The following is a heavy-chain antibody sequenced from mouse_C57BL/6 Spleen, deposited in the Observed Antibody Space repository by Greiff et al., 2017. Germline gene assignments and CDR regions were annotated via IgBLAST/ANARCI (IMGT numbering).Heavy chain of an antibody. V-gene: IGHV5-16*01. CDR1: GFTFSDYY. CDR3: ARARERYGNYDYYAMDY. J-gene: IGHJ4*01. Sequence: EVMLVESEGGLVQPGSSMKLSCTASGFTFSDYYMAWVRQVPEKGLEWVANINYDGSSTYYLDSLKSRFIISSNNAKNILYLQLSSLKSEDTATYYGARARERYGNYDYYAMDYWGQGTSVTVSS. CDR2: INYDGSST. D-gene: IGHD2-1*01.